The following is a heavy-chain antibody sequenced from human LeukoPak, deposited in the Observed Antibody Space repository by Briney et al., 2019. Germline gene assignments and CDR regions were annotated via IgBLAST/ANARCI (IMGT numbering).Heavy chain of an antibody. V-gene: IGHV3-30-3*01. CDR1: GFTFSSYA. Sequence: GGSLRLSCAASGFTFSSYAMHWVRQAPGKGLEWVAVISYDGSNKYYADSVKGRFTISRDNSKNTLYLQMNSLRAEDTAVYYCAREGVTAELLQNEYFDCWGQGTLVTVSS. CDR3: AREGVTAELLQNEYFDC. J-gene: IGHJ4*02. CDR2: ISYDGSNK. D-gene: IGHD1-26*01.